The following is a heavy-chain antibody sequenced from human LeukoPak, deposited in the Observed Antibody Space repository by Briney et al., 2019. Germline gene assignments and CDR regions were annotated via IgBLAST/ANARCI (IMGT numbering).Heavy chain of an antibody. V-gene: IGHV4-4*07. CDR1: GGSISSYY. J-gene: IGHJ6*03. CDR3: ARGRLDMLLVPAATSYYYYYMDV. D-gene: IGHD2-2*01. CDR2: IYTSGST. Sequence: SETLSLTCTVSGGSISSYYWSWIRQPAGKGLEWIGRIYTSGSTIYNPSPQSRVTMSVDTSKNQFSLKLSYVTAADTAVYYCARGRLDMLLVPAATSYYYYYMDVWGKGTTVTVSS.